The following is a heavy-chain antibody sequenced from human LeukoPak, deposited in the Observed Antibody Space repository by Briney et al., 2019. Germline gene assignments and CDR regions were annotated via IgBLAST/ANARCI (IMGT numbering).Heavy chain of an antibody. V-gene: IGHV3-23*01. CDR3: AKDYSDSRVGDVFFEY. D-gene: IGHD1-26*01. CDR2: ITSGFTP. Sequence: GGSLRLSCAASGLTFSDYAMSWFRQAPGKGLEWVSGITSGFTPHYADSVKGRFTISRDNSKNTFHLQMNSLRAEDTAVYYCAKDYSDSRVGDVFFEYWGQGTLVTVSS. J-gene: IGHJ4*02. CDR1: GLTFSDYA.